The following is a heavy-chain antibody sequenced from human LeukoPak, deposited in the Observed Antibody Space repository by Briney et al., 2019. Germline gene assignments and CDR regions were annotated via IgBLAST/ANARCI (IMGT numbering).Heavy chain of an antibody. D-gene: IGHD5-24*01. Sequence: GGSLRLSCAASGFTFNNYIMNWVRQAPGKGLEWVANIKQDGSEKYYVDPVKGRFTISRDNAKNSLYLQMNSLRAEDTAVYYCARVGPRARWLQLNNWFDPWGQGTLVTVSS. CDR3: ARVGPRARWLQLNNWFDP. V-gene: IGHV3-7*01. J-gene: IGHJ5*02. CDR1: GFTFNNYI. CDR2: IKQDGSEK.